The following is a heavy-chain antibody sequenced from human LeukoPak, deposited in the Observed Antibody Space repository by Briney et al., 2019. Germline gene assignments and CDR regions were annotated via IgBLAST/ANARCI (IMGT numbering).Heavy chain of an antibody. J-gene: IGHJ4*02. CDR3: ARGGMATIVVDY. D-gene: IGHD5-24*01. Sequence: SETLSLTCTVSGGSISSYYWSWIRQPAGKGLEWIGRIYISGSTNYNPSLKSRVTMSVDTSKNQFSLKLSSVTAADTAVYYCARGGMATIVVDYWGQGTLVTVSS. V-gene: IGHV4-4*07. CDR1: GGSISSYY. CDR2: IYISGST.